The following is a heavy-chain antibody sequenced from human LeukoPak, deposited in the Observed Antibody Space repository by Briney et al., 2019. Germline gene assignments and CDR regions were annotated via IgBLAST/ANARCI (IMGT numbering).Heavy chain of an antibody. CDR2: FSSGGSA. CDR3: ARKQTGTMYDV. D-gene: IGHD1-7*01. Sequence: SETLSLTCIVPGGSISSSSYYWAWIRQSPGKGREWIGTFSSGGSAYYNPSLTSRVSMSKDTSDNQFSLRLYSVTAADTAVYYCARKQTGTMYDVWGQGTQVTVSS. V-gene: IGHV4-39*07. CDR1: GGSISSSSYY. J-gene: IGHJ4*02.